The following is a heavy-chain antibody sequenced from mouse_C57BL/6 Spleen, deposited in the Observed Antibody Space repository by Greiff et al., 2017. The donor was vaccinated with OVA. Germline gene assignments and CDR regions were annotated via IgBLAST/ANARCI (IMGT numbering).Heavy chain of an antibody. V-gene: IGHV5-9*01. CDR3: ARPDLPPMNDYYFDG. J-gene: IGHJ2*01. Sequence: EVLLVESGGGLVKPGGSLKLSCAASGFTFSSYTMSWVRQTPEKRLEWVATISGGGGNSYYTDSVKGRFTISRDNAKNTLYLQMSSLRSEDTALYYCARPDLPPMNDYYFDGWGKGTTLTVAS. CDR2: ISGGGGNS. CDR1: GFTFSSYT. D-gene: IGHD2-3*01.